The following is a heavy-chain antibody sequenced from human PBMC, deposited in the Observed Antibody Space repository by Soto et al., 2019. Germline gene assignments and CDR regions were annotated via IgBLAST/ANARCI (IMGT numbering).Heavy chain of an antibody. D-gene: IGHD5-12*01. CDR2: VYHTGAT. CDR3: ARGGNRYSNVASGVGGFDY. CDR1: GASITSSY. Sequence: SETLSLTCTVSGASITSSYWSWIRKSPGKGLEWIAYVYHTGATNYNPSLKRRVTISLDTSQSQFSLNLTSLTTADTAVYFCARGGNRYSNVASGVGGFDYWGKGSLVTVSS. V-gene: IGHV4-59*01. J-gene: IGHJ4*02.